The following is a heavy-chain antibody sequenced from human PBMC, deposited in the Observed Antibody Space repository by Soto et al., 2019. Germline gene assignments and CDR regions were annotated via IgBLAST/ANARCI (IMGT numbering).Heavy chain of an antibody. Sequence: AASVKVSCKASGFTFTSSSGQWVRQARGQRLEWKGRIVVGSGNTNYAQKFQERVTITRDMSTSTAYMELSSLRSEDTAVYYCAADTGNYDFWSGYYAHPSAFDIWGQGTMVTVSS. D-gene: IGHD3-3*01. CDR2: IVVGSGNT. CDR1: GFTFTSSS. CDR3: AADTGNYDFWSGYYAHPSAFDI. V-gene: IGHV1-58*01. J-gene: IGHJ3*02.